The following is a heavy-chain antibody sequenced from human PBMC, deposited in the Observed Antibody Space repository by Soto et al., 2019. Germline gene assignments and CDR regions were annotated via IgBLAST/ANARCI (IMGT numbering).Heavy chain of an antibody. J-gene: IGHJ4*02. V-gene: IGHV4-4*07. D-gene: IGHD5-18*01. CDR3: TRWNRYGLDY. CDR2: IHTSGST. Sequence: SETLSLTCNVSGGSISSYYWNWIRQPAGKGLEWIGRIHTSGSTNYNPALKSRVTMSVDTSKNQFSLKLSSVTAADTAVFYCTRWNRYGLDYCGQGTLVTVSS. CDR1: GGSISSYY.